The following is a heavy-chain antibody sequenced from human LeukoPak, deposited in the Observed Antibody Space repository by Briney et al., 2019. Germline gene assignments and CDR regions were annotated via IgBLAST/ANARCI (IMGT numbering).Heavy chain of an antibody. CDR3: AADLVAGKNFYYYYGMDV. CDR1: GFAFISSA. CDR2: IVIDSGNT. Sequence: ASVKVSCKASGFAFISSAVQWVRQARGQRLEWIGWIVIDSGNTNYAQKFQERVTITRDMSTSTAFMELRSLRSEDTAVYYCAADLVAGKNFYYYYGMDVWGQGTTVTVSS. V-gene: IGHV1-58*01. J-gene: IGHJ6*02. D-gene: IGHD6-19*01.